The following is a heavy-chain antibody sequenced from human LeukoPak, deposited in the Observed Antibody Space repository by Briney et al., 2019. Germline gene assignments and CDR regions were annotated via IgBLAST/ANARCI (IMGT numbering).Heavy chain of an antibody. J-gene: IGHJ4*02. V-gene: IGHV4-34*01. Sequence: SETLSLTCAVYGGSFSGYYWSWIRQPPGKGLEWIGEINHSGGTNYNPSLKSRVTISVDTSKNQFSLKLSSVTAADTAVYYCARGRGDFWSGYYRHFDYWGQGTLVTVSS. CDR1: GGSFSGYY. CDR2: INHSGGT. D-gene: IGHD3-3*01. CDR3: ARGRGDFWSGYYRHFDY.